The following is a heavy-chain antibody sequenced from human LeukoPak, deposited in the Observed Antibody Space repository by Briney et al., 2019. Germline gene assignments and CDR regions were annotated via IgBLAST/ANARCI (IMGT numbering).Heavy chain of an antibody. V-gene: IGHV1-46*01. CDR2: INPSGGST. J-gene: IGHJ3*02. D-gene: IGHD4-17*01. CDR3: ARDGPDYGDYAAFDI. CDR1: GYTFTSYY. Sequence: GASVKVSCKASGYTFTSYYMHWVRQAPGQGLEWMGIINPSGGSTSYAQKFQGRVTMTRDTSTSTVYMELSSLGSEDTAVYYCARDGPDYGDYAAFDIWGQGTMVTVSS.